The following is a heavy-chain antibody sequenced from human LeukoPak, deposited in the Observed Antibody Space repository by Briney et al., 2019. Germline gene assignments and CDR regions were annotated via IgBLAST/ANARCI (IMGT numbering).Heavy chain of an antibody. CDR1: GGSISSSSYY. Sequence: SETLSLTCTVSGGSISSSSYYRGWIRQPPGKGLEWIGSIYYSGSTYYNPSLKSRVTISVDTSKNQFSLKLSSVTAADTAVYYCAREQWLVIDYWGQGTLVTVSS. J-gene: IGHJ4*02. CDR2: IYYSGST. V-gene: IGHV4-39*02. D-gene: IGHD6-19*01. CDR3: AREQWLVIDY.